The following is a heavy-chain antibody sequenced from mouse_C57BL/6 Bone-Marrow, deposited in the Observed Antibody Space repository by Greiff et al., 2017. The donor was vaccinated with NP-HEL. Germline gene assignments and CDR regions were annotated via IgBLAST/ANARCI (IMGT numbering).Heavy chain of an antibody. V-gene: IGHV1-81*01. J-gene: IGHJ2*01. D-gene: IGHD1-1*01. CDR2: IYPRSGNT. Sequence: QVQLQQSGAELARPGASVKLSCKASGYTFTSYGISWVKQRTGQGLEWIGEIYPRSGNTYYNEKFKGKATLTADKSSSTAYMELRSLTSEDSAVYFCARPELLRYPQGHYFDYWGQGTTLTVSS. CDR1: GYTFTSYG. CDR3: ARPELLRYPQGHYFDY.